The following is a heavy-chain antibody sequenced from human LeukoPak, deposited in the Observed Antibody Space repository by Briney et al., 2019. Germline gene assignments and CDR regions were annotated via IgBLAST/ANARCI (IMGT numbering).Heavy chain of an antibody. D-gene: IGHD3-10*01. V-gene: IGHV3-21*06. J-gene: IGHJ5*02. CDR2: VSFGSSYI. CDR3: ARPSRESPSRAVFDT. CDR1: GFTFKDYT. Sequence: PGGSLRLSCAASGFTFKDYTMNWVRQSPGKGLQWVSYVSFGSSYISYADSLKGRFTISRDDAKSSVYLEMTSLRTDDTAVYYCARPSRESPSRAVFDTGGRGPRVTVSS.